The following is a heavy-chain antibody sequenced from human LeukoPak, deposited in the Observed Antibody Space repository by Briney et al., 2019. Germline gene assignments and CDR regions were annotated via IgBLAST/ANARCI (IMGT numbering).Heavy chain of an antibody. V-gene: IGHV3-30*04. CDR1: GFTFSSYA. J-gene: IGHJ4*02. D-gene: IGHD6-13*01. CDR2: ISYDGSNK. Sequence: PGGSLRLSCEASGFTFSSYAMHWVRQAPGKGLEWVAVISYDGSNKYYADSVKGRFTISRDNSKNTLYLQMNSLRAEDTAVYYCARDASSSPYFDYWGQGTLVTVSS. CDR3: ARDASSSPYFDY.